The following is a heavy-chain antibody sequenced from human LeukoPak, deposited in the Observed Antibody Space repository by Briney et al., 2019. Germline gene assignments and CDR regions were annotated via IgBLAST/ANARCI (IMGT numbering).Heavy chain of an antibody. Sequence: GASVKVSCKASGGTFSSYAISWVRQAPGQGLEWMGRIIPIFGTANYAQKCQGRVTITTDEPTSTAYMELSSLRSEDTAVYYCAREEAEDIGAFDIWGQGTMVTVSS. V-gene: IGHV1-69*05. CDR2: IIPIFGTA. CDR1: GGTFSSYA. CDR3: AREEAEDIGAFDI. J-gene: IGHJ3*02.